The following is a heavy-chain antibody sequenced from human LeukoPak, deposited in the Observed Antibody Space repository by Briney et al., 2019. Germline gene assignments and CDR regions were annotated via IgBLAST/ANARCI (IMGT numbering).Heavy chain of an antibody. D-gene: IGHD2-2*01. Sequence: PGGSLRLSCAASGFTFSDYWMHWVRQTPEKGLVWVSRINSDGSSTIYADSVKGRFTISRDNAQNTLYLQMNSLRAEDTAVYYCAGNLYTRLGDCWGQGALVTVSS. J-gene: IGHJ4*02. V-gene: IGHV3-74*01. CDR3: AGNLYTRLGDC. CDR2: INSDGSST. CDR1: GFTFSDYW.